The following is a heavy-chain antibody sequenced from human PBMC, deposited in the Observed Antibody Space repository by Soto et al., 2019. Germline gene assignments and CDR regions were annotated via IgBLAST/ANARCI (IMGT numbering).Heavy chain of an antibody. J-gene: IGHJ6*03. Sequence: AAVKVSCKASGYTFTSYGISWVRQAPGQGLEWMGWISAHNGNTNYAQKLQGRVTMTTDTSTSTAYMELRSLRSDDTAVYYCARGGGDVCSGGSCHYYYYMDVWCKGTTVTVSS. CDR1: GYTFTSYG. CDR2: ISAHNGNT. D-gene: IGHD2-15*01. V-gene: IGHV1-18*01. CDR3: ARGGGDVCSGGSCHYYYYMDV.